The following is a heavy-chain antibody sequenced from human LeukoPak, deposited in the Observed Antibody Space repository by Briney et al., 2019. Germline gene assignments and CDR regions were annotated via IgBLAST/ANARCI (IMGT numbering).Heavy chain of an antibody. J-gene: IGHJ4*02. V-gene: IGHV3-30-3*01. CDR2: ISYDGSNK. D-gene: IGHD6-13*01. CDR3: AGTARSSSWFDY. Sequence: GGSLRLSCAASGFTFSSYAMHWVRQAPGKGLEWVAVISYDGSNKYYADSVKGRFTISRDNSKNTLYLQMNSLRAEDTAVYYCAGTARSSSWFDYWGQGTLVTVSS. CDR1: GFTFSSYA.